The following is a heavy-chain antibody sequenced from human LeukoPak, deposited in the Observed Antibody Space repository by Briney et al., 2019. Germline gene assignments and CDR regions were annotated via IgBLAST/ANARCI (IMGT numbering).Heavy chain of an antibody. J-gene: IGHJ4*02. V-gene: IGHV3-23*01. CDR3: AKDKVGATPDGIFDY. CDR1: GFTFSSYA. D-gene: IGHD1-26*01. Sequence: GGSLRLSCAASGFTFSSYAMYWVRQAPGKGLEWVSVISGSGGSTYYADSVKGRFAISRDNSKNTLFLQMNSLRAEDTAVYYCAKDKVGATPDGIFDYWGQGTLVTVSS. CDR2: ISGSGGST.